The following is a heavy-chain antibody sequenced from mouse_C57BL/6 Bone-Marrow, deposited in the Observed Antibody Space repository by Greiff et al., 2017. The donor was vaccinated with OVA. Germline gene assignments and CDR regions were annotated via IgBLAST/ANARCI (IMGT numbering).Heavy chain of an antibody. V-gene: IGHV1-5*01. CDR2: IYPGNSDT. Sequence: VQLQQSGTVLARPGASVKMSCKTSGYTFTSYWMHWVKQRPGQGLEWIGAIYPGNSDTSYNQKFKGKAKLTAVTSASTAYMELSSLTNEDSAVYYCTREKIHYYGSTAWFAYWGQGTLVTVSA. CDR3: TREKIHYYGSTAWFAY. D-gene: IGHD1-1*01. CDR1: GYTFTSYW. J-gene: IGHJ3*01.